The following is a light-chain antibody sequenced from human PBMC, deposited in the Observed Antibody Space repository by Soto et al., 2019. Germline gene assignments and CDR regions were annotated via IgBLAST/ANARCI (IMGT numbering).Light chain of an antibody. J-gene: IGKJ1*01. Sequence: EIVLTQSPGTLSLSPGERSTLSCMSSQSVSNNYLAWYQQKPGQAPRLLIYGASNRATGIPDRFSGSGSGTDFTLTISRLEPEDFAIYYCQQYNDWPRSFGQGTKVDI. CDR3: QQYNDWPRS. V-gene: IGKV3-20*01. CDR2: GAS. CDR1: QSVSNNY.